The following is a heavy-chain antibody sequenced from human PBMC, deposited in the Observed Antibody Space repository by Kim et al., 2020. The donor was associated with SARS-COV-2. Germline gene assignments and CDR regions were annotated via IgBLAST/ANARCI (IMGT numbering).Heavy chain of an antibody. D-gene: IGHD5-18*01. CDR3: ARDRGRGIQLWWAQGLYGMDV. Sequence: SETLSLTCTVSGGSISSGGYYWSWIRQHPGKGLEWIGYIYYSGSTYYNPSLKSRVTISVDTSKNQFSLKLSSVTAADTAVYYCARDRGRGIQLWWAQGLYGMDVWGQGTTVTVSS. CDR2: IYYSGST. J-gene: IGHJ6*02. V-gene: IGHV4-31*03. CDR1: GGSISSGGYY.